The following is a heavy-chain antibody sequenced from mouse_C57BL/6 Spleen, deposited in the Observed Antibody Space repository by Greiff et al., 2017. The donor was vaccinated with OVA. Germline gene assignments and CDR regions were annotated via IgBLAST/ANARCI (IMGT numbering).Heavy chain of an antibody. J-gene: IGHJ2*01. Sequence: EVKVEESGPGLVKPSQSLSLTCSVTGYSITSGYYWNWIRQFPGNKLEWMGYISYDGSNNYNPSLKNRISITRDTSKNQFFLKLNSVTTEDTATYYCAREGERLTGTDYFDYWGQGTTLTVSS. CDR3: AREGERLTGTDYFDY. CDR1: GYSITSGYY. CDR2: ISYDGSN. D-gene: IGHD4-1*01. V-gene: IGHV3-6*01.